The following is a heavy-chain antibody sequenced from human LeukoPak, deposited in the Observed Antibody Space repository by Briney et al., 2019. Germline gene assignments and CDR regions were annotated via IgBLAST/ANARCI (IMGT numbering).Heavy chain of an antibody. CDR2: ISYDGSNK. J-gene: IGHJ4*02. V-gene: IGHV3-30-3*01. D-gene: IGHD2-21*02. CDR1: GFTFSSYA. CDR3: ARSVVTAIGYYFDY. Sequence: PGGSLRLSCATSGFTFSSYAMHWVRQAPGKGLEWVAVISYDGSNKYYADSVKGRFTISRDNSKNTLYLQMNSLRAEDTAVYYCARSVVTAIGYYFDYWGQGTLVTVSS.